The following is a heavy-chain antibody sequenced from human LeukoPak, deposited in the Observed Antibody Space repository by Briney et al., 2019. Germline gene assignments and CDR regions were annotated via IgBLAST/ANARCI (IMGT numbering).Heavy chain of an antibody. D-gene: IGHD3-22*01. CDR2: IYYSGST. J-gene: IGHJ6*03. Sequence: PSQTLSLTCTVSGGSIRRHYWSWIRQPPGRGLEWIGDIYYSGSTKYHPSLKSRVTVSVDTSKNQFSLKLSSVTAADTAVYYCARTNYYVSSGYRYYYSYYYMDVWGKGTTVTVSS. V-gene: IGHV4-59*11. CDR1: GGSIRRHY. CDR3: ARTNYYVSSGYRYYYSYYYMDV.